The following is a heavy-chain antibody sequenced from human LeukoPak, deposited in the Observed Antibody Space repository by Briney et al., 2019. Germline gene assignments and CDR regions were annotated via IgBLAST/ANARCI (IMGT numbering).Heavy chain of an antibody. D-gene: IGHD2/OR15-2a*01. CDR2: ISYDGSNK. Sequence: GGSLRLSCAASGFTFNSYGMHWVRRAPGKGLEWVAVISYDGSNKYYADSVKGRFTISRDNSKNTLYLQMNSLRAEDTAVYYCAKDNRGVHWGQGTLVTVSS. V-gene: IGHV3-30*18. CDR1: GFTFNSYG. J-gene: IGHJ4*02. CDR3: AKDNRGVH.